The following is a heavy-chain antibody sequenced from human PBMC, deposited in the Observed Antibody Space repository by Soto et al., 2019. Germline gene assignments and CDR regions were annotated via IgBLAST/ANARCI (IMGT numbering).Heavy chain of an antibody. D-gene: IGHD3-10*01. J-gene: IGHJ5*02. CDR3: ARESLGATGADP. Sequence: QVQLVQSGAEVKRPGSSVKVSCESSGDTFNSYLISWVRQAPGQGLEWMGGIIPIIRVTHYAQKFQGRVTISALSSTGPAYMELTNLGSADTALSYCARESLGATGADPWGQGTLVTVSS. CDR2: IIPIIRVT. V-gene: IGHV1-69*17. CDR1: GDTFNSYL.